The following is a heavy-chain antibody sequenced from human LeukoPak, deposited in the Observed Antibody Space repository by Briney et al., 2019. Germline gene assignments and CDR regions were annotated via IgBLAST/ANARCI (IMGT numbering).Heavy chain of an antibody. CDR3: AKTQLAYFDY. CDR1: GFIVSSNY. V-gene: IGHV3-53*01. J-gene: IGHJ4*02. CDR2: IYSGGST. D-gene: IGHD6-13*01. Sequence: PGGFLRLSCAASGFIVSSNYMSWVRQAPGKGLEWVSVIYSGGSTYYADSVKGRFTISRDNSKNTLYLQMNSLRAEDTAVYYCAKTQLAYFDYWGQGTLVTVSS.